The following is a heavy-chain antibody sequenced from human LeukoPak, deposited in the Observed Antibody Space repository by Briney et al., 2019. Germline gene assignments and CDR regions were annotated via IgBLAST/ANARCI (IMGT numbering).Heavy chain of an antibody. CDR2: FDPEDGET. J-gene: IGHJ1*01. CDR3: ATPTSDPVSEYFQH. CDR1: GYTLTELS. Sequence: ASVKVSCKVSGYTLTELSMHWVRQAPGKGLEWMGGFDPEDGETIYAQKFQGRVTMTEDTSTDTAYMELSSLRSEDTAVYYCATPTSDPVSEYFQHWGQGTLVTVSS. V-gene: IGHV1-24*01. D-gene: IGHD1-1*01.